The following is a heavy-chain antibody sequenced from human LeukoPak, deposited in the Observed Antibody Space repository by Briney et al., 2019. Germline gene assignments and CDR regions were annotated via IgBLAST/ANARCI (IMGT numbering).Heavy chain of an antibody. D-gene: IGHD3-10*01. CDR3: ARGPALLWFGESPERFFDY. V-gene: IGHV1-8*01. Sequence: ASVKVSCKASGYTFTSYDINWVRQATGQGLEWMGWMDPNSGNTGYAQKFQGRVTITRNTSISTAYMELSSLRSEDTAVYYCARGPALLWFGESPERFFDYWGQGTLVTVSS. CDR1: GYTFTSYD. CDR2: MDPNSGNT. J-gene: IGHJ4*02.